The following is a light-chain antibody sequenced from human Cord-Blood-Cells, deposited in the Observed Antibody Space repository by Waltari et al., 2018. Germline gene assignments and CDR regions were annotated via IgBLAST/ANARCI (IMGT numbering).Light chain of an antibody. Sequence: AIRMTQYPSSFYASTADRATITCRASQGISSYLAWYQQKPGKAPKLLIYAASTLQSGVPSRFSGSGSGTDFTLTISCLQSEDFATYYCQQYYSYPRTFGQGTKVEIK. CDR3: QQYYSYPRT. J-gene: IGKJ1*01. CDR1: QGISSY. V-gene: IGKV1-8*01. CDR2: AAS.